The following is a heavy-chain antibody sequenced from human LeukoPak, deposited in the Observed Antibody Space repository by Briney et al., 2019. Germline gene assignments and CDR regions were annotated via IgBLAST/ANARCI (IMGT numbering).Heavy chain of an antibody. J-gene: IGHJ5*02. CDR3: ATVQYSGSYFHGNWFDP. V-gene: IGHV1-24*01. CDR2: FDPEDGET. CDR1: GYTLTELS. D-gene: IGHD1-26*01. Sequence: ASVKVSCKVSGYTLTELSMHWERQAPGKGLEWMGGFDPEDGETIYAQKFQGRVTMTEDTSTDTAYMELSSLRSEDKAVYYCATVQYSGSYFHGNWFDPWGQGTLVTVSS.